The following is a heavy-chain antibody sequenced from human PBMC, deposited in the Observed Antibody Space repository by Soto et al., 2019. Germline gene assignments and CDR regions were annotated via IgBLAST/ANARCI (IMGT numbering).Heavy chain of an antibody. V-gene: IGHV1-2*02. Sequence: ASVNVSCKPSGYTFTGYYIHWVRQAPGQGLECMGWINPNSGGTNYAQKFQGRVTMTRDTSISTAYMELSRLRSDDTAVYYCAREKGAIPAATLYYYYYGMDVWGQGTTVTVSS. D-gene: IGHD2-2*01. CDR3: AREKGAIPAATLYYYYYGMDV. CDR2: INPNSGGT. CDR1: GYTFTGYY. J-gene: IGHJ6*02.